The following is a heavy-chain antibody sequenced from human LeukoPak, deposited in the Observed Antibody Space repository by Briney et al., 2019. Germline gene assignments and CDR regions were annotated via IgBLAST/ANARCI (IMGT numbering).Heavy chain of an antibody. J-gene: IGHJ4*02. CDR3: ARAPTGVRGVIRYYFDY. Sequence: GGSLRLSCAASGFTFSNYWMHWVRQAPGKGLVWVSRINTDGSSTDYADSVKGRFTISRDNAKKSLYLQMNSLRAEDTAVYYCARAPTGVRGVIRYYFDYWAREPWSPSPQ. CDR2: INTDGSST. CDR1: GFTFSNYW. V-gene: IGHV3-74*01. D-gene: IGHD3-10*01.